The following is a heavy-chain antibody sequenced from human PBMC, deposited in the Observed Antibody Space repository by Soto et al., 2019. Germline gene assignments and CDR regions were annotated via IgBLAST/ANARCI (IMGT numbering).Heavy chain of an antibody. Sequence: SETLSLTCSVSGDSISSYYWSWIRQSAGKGLEWIGRTHISGDTNYNPSLKSRVTMSVDTSKNQLSLKLSPVTAADTAVYYCAREYTETVDGPTPFYFDYWGQGTPVTVSS. J-gene: IGHJ4*02. V-gene: IGHV4-4*07. D-gene: IGHD6-19*01. CDR2: THISGDT. CDR3: AREYTETVDGPTPFYFDY. CDR1: GDSISSYY.